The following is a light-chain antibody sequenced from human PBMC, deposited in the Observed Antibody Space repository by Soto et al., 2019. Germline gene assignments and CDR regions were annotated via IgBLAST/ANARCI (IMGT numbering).Light chain of an antibody. V-gene: IGKV3-20*01. Sequence: EIVLTQSPGTLSLSPGERATLSCRASQSVSSSYLAWYQQKPGQAPRLLIYGASSRATGIPDRFSGSGSGTDFTLTISRLEPEDFAVYYCQQYIYRPWTFGQGTKVESK. CDR2: GAS. CDR3: QQYIYRPWT. J-gene: IGKJ1*01. CDR1: QSVSSSY.